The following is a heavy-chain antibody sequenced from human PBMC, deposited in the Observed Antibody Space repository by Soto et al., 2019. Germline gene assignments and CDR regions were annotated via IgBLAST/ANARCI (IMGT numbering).Heavy chain of an antibody. J-gene: IGHJ6*04. CDR2: VIPLFDTA. CDR3: ATGGHNDGYNFYHGMDV. Sequence: QVQVVQSGAEVKKPGSSVKVSCKVSGGIFTNNAISWVRQAPGQGLEWLGGVIPLFDTAYYAQIFRVRLRISADGATNTAYMELSGLTSADTDVYFCATGGHNDGYNFYHGMDVXXXGTXVTVSA. CDR1: GGIFTNNA. D-gene: IGHD5-18*01. V-gene: IGHV1-69*01.